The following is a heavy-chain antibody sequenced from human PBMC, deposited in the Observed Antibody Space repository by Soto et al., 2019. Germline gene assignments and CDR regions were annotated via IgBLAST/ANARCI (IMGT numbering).Heavy chain of an antibody. D-gene: IGHD2-15*01. CDR1: GFTFGDSY. CDR2: ISPGSRYP. V-gene: IGHV3-11*06. CDR3: VRGGGGGLFDP. Sequence: GGSLRPSCVGSGFTFGDSYMSWIRQAPGKGLEWLSYISPGSRYPAYADSVKGRFTISRDNAKRSLYLQMMSLTAEDTAIYYCVRGGGGGLFDPWGQGTMVTVSS. J-gene: IGHJ5*02.